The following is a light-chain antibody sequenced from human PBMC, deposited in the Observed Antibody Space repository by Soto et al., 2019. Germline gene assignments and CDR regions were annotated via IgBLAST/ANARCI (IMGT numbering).Light chain of an antibody. V-gene: IGKV4-1*01. Sequence: DIVMTQSPDSLAVSLGERATINCKSSQSVLYSSNNKNYLAWYQQKPGQPPKLLIYWASTRESGVPDRFSGSGSGTDVTLTLSSLQAEDLAVYYCQQYYRPWTFGQGPKVELK. CDR3: QQYYRPWT. CDR1: QSVLYSSNNKNY. CDR2: WAS. J-gene: IGKJ1*01.